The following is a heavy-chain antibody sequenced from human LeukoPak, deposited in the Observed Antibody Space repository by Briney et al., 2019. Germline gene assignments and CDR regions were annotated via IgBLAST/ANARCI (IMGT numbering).Heavy chain of an antibody. CDR3: ARDNSRLLWFGEPDY. CDR2: INPNSGGT. J-gene: IGHJ4*02. D-gene: IGHD3-10*01. CDR1: GYTFPNYA. Sequence: ASVKVSCKASGYTFPNYAMNWVRQAPGQGLEWMGWINPNSGGTNYAQKFQGRVTMTRDTSISTAYMELSRLRSDDTAVYYCARDNSRLLWFGEPDYWGQGTLVTVSS. V-gene: IGHV1-2*02.